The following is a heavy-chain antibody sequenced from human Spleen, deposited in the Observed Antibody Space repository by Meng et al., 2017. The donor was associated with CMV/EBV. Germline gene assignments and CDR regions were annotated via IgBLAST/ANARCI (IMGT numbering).Heavy chain of an antibody. CDR2: ISAYNGHT. CDR3: AREEGYCTNTTCYTWGWFDP. D-gene: IGHD2-2*02. J-gene: IGHJ5*02. CDR1: FSSYG. V-gene: IGHV1-18*01. Sequence: FSSYGISWVRQAPGQGLEWMGWISAYNGHTNYAQKLQGRVTMTTDTSTSTAYMEVRSLRSDDTAVYYCAREEGYCTNTTCYTWGWFDPWGQGTLVTVSS.